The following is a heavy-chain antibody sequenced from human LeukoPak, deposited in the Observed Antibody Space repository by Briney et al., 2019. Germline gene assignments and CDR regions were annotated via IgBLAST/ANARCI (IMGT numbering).Heavy chain of an antibody. Sequence: PGGSLRLSCAASGFTFSSYEMNWVPQAPGKGLEWVSYISSSGRTIYYADSVQGRFTISRDNAKNSLYLQMNSLRAEDTAVYYCAVNYDLDYWGQGTLVTVSS. CDR2: ISSSGRTI. V-gene: IGHV3-48*03. CDR1: GFTFSSYE. CDR3: AVNYDLDY. D-gene: IGHD4-11*01. J-gene: IGHJ4*02.